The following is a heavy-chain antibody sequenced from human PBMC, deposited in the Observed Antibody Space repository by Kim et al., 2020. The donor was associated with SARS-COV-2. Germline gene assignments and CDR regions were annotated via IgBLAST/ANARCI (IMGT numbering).Heavy chain of an antibody. CDR3: AREGIRMPANPFDY. CDR1: GSTFSSYT. Sequence: SVKVSYKASGSTFSSYTISWVRQAPGQGLEWMGGIIPIFGTANYAQKFQGRLTITADESTSTTYMELSSLRSEDTAVYYCAREGIRMPANPFDYWGQGTLVTVSS. V-gene: IGHV1-69*13. J-gene: IGHJ4*02. CDR2: IIPIFGTA. D-gene: IGHD2-2*01.